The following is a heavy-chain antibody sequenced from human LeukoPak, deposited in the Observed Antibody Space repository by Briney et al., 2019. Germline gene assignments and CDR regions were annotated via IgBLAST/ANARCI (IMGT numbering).Heavy chain of an antibody. J-gene: IGHJ3*02. Sequence: GGSLRLSCAASGFIFTSYAMTWVRQAPGKGLEWVANIKQDGSDKYYVDSVKGRFTISRDNAKNSLYVQMNSLRAEDTGVYYCAGGPSKSNAFDIWGQGTMVTVSS. CDR3: AGGPSKSNAFDI. CDR2: IKQDGSDK. CDR1: GFIFTSYA. V-gene: IGHV3-7*01.